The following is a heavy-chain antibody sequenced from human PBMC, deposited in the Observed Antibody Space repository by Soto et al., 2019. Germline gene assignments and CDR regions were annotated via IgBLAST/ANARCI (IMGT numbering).Heavy chain of an antibody. CDR3: ARAQWELPANWFDP. Sequence: SETLSLTCTVSGGSISSGGYYWSWIRQHPGKGLEWIGYIYYSGSTYYNPSLKSRVTISVDTSKNQFSLKLSSATAADTAVYYCARAQWELPANWFDPWGQGTLVTVSS. D-gene: IGHD1-26*01. V-gene: IGHV4-31*03. J-gene: IGHJ5*02. CDR1: GGSISSGGYY. CDR2: IYYSGST.